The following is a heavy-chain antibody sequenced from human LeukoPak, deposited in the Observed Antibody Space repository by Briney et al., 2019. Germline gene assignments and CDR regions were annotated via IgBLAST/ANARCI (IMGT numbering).Heavy chain of an antibody. V-gene: IGHV3-11*01. CDR2: ISDSGSTI. CDR1: GFTLSDYY. CDR3: ASSQLSRDGYNPIDY. Sequence: GGSLRLSCAASGFTLSDYYMSWIRQAPGKGLEWISYISDSGSTIYYANSVKGRFTISGDNAKNSLYLQMSSLRAEDTAVYYCASSQLSRDGYNPIDYWGQGTLVTVSS. D-gene: IGHD5-12*01. J-gene: IGHJ4*02.